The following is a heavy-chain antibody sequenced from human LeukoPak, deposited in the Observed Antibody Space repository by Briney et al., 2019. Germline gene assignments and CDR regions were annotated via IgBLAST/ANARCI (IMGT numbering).Heavy chain of an antibody. V-gene: IGHV4-61*01. Sequence: SETLSLTCTVSGYSISSGYYWGWIRQPPGKGLEWIGYIYYSGSTNYNPSLKSRVTVSVDTSKNQFSLKLSSVTAADTAMYYCARVSGYDWESFYDYWGQGSLVTVSS. J-gene: IGHJ4*02. CDR3: ARVSGYDWESFYDY. CDR2: IYYSGST. D-gene: IGHD5-12*01. CDR1: GYSISSGYY.